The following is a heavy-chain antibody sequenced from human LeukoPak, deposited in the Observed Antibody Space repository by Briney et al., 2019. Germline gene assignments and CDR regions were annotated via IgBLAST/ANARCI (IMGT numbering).Heavy chain of an antibody. D-gene: IGHD6-13*01. V-gene: IGHV3-30-3*01. CDR1: GFTFRSYA. Sequence: GKSLRLSCAASGFTFRSYAIHWVRQAPGKGLEWVAFISWDGTIKYYADSVKGRFSISRDNSKNTLSLQMNSLRAEDTAVYYCARDIGTKRIAAAGTVYWGQGTLVTVSS. CDR2: ISWDGTIK. CDR3: ARDIGTKRIAAAGTVY. J-gene: IGHJ4*02.